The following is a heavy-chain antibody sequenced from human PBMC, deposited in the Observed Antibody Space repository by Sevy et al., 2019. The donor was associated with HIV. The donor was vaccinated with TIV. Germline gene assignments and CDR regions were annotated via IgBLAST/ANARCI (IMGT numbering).Heavy chain of an antibody. J-gene: IGHJ6*03. D-gene: IGHD4-17*01. CDR1: GFTFSSYA. Sequence: GGSLRLSCVASGFTFSSYAMSWVRQAPGKGLEWVSAISGSGGSTYYADSVKGWFTISRDNSKNTLYLQMNSLRAEDTAVYYCAKCNGDYPYYYYYYYIDVWGKGTTVTVSS. CDR3: AKCNGDYPYYYYYYYIDV. V-gene: IGHV3-23*01. CDR2: ISGSGGST.